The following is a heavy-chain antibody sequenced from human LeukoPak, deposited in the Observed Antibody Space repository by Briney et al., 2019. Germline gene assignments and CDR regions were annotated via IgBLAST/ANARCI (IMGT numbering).Heavy chain of an antibody. D-gene: IGHD6-13*01. CDR1: GGSISSGGYS. CDR3: ARGSSSWLDYYIDV. CDR2: IYYSGTT. J-gene: IGHJ6*03. Sequence: PSETLSLTCAVSGGSISSGGYSWTWIRQPPGKGLECIGHIYYSGTTYYNPSLKSRVTISLDTSKNQFSLRLTSVTAADTAVYYCARGSSSWLDYYIDVWANGTTVTVSS. V-gene: IGHV4-30-4*07.